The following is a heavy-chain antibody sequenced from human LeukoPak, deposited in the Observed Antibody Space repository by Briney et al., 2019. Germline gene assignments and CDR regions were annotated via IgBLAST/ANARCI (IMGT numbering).Heavy chain of an antibody. D-gene: IGHD3-22*01. CDR3: ARGPYYDSSGSSWLPRWYNWFDP. J-gene: IGHJ5*02. V-gene: IGHV1-69*05. Sequence: ASVKVSCKASGGTFSSYAISWVRQAPGQGLEWMGGIIPIFGTANYAQKFQGRVTITTDESTSTAYMELSSLRSEDTAVYYCARGPYYDSSGSSWLPRWYNWFDPWGQGTLVTVSS. CDR1: GGTFSSYA. CDR2: IIPIFGTA.